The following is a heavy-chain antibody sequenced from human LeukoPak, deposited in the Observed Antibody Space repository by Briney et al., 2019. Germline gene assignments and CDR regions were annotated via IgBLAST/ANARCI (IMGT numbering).Heavy chain of an antibody. Sequence: GGSLRLSCAASGFSFRSHGMNWVRQAPGKGLEWVSYITSSGSSIYYADSVKGRFTISRDNAKNSLCLQMNSLRAEDTAVYYCARDVATSGWATFYWGPGTLVTVSS. J-gene: IGHJ4*02. D-gene: IGHD6-19*01. V-gene: IGHV3-48*01. CDR1: GFSFRSHG. CDR2: ITSSGSSI. CDR3: ARDVATSGWATFY.